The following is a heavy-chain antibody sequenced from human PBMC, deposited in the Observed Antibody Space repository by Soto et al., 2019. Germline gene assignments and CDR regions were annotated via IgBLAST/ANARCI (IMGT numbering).Heavy chain of an antibody. CDR2: ISYDGSNK. D-gene: IGHD6-6*01. V-gene: IGHV3-30-3*01. CDR3: ARGAYSSSSVCWYFDL. Sequence: QVQLVESGGGVVQPGRSLRLSCAASGFTFSSYAMHWVRQAPGKVLEWVALISYDGSNKYYADSVKGRFTISRDNSKNTLYLQMNSLRAEDTAVYYCARGAYSSSSVCWYFDLWGRGTLVTVSS. CDR1: GFTFSSYA. J-gene: IGHJ2*01.